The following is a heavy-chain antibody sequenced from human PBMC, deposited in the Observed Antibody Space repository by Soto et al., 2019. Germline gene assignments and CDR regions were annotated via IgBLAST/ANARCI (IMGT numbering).Heavy chain of an antibody. V-gene: IGHV3-21*01. CDR3: ARGGVTGTRVDAFDI. D-gene: IGHD1-7*01. CDR2: ISSSSSYI. CDR1: GFTFSSYS. J-gene: IGHJ3*02. Sequence: GGSLRLSCAASGFTFSSYSMNWVRQAPGKGLEWVSSISSSSSYIYYADSVKGRFTISRDNAKNSLYLQMNSLRAEDTAVYYCARGGVTGTRVDAFDIWGQGTMVTVSS.